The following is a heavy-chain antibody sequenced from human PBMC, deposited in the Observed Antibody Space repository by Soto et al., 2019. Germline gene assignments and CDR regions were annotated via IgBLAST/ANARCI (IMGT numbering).Heavy chain of an antibody. D-gene: IGHD4-17*01. Sequence: EVQLLESGGGLVQPGGSLRLSCAASGFTFSSYAMSWVRQAPGKGLEWVSAISGSGGSTYYADSEKGRFTISRDNSKNTLYLQMNSLRAEDTAVYYCAKGGVTTSYYYYGMDVWGQGTTVTVSS. J-gene: IGHJ6*02. CDR2: ISGSGGST. CDR1: GFTFSSYA. V-gene: IGHV3-23*01. CDR3: AKGGVTTSYYYYGMDV.